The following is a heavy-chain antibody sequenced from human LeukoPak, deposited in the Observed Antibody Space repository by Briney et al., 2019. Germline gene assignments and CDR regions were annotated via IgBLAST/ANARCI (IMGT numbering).Heavy chain of an antibody. V-gene: IGHV3-23*01. CDR2: ISGSGGST. J-gene: IGHJ4*02. CDR3: AKDRDYGGTIPYFDY. Sequence: GGSLRLSCAASGFTFSSYAMSWVRQAPGKGLEWVSAISGSGGSTYYADSVKGRFTISRDNSKNTLYLQMNSLRAEDTAVYYCAKDRDYGGTIPYFDYWGQGTLVTVSS. D-gene: IGHD4-17*01. CDR1: GFTFSSYA.